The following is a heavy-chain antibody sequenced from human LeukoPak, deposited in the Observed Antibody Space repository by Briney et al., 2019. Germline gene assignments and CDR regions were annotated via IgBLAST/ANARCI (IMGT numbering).Heavy chain of an antibody. CDR2: FDPEDGET. CDR1: GYTLTELS. Sequence: ASVKVSCKVSGYTLTELSMHWVRQAPGKGLEWMGGFDPEDGETIYAQKFQGRVTMTEDTSTDTAYMELSSLRSEDTAVYYCATTTYYYDSSGYYYDYWGQGTLDTVSS. D-gene: IGHD3-22*01. V-gene: IGHV1-24*01. J-gene: IGHJ4*02. CDR3: ATTTYYYDSSGYYYDY.